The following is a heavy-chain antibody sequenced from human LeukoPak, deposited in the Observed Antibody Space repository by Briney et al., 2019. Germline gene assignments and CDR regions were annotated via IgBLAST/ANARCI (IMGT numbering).Heavy chain of an antibody. CDR3: ATPSGSYGEGFDY. J-gene: IGHJ4*02. CDR2: ISSSSYI. V-gene: IGHV3-21*01. CDR1: GFTFSSYS. Sequence: GGSLRLSCAASGFTFSSYSMNWVRQAPGKGLEWVSSISSSSYIYYADSVKGRFTISRDNAKNSLYLQMNSLRAEDTAVYYCATPSGSYGEGFDYWGQGTLVTVSS. D-gene: IGHD1-26*01.